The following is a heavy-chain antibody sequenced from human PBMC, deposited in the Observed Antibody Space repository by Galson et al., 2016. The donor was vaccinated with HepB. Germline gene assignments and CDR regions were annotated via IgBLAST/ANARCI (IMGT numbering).Heavy chain of an antibody. CDR2: IYCSGST. CDR1: GGSISSDGYY. J-gene: IGHJ4*02. CDR3: AYTYYYDSSGYSPFDN. V-gene: IGHV4-31*03. D-gene: IGHD3-22*01. Sequence: TLSLTCTVSGGSISSDGYYWSWIRQHPGKGLEWIGYIYCSGSTYYSRSLKSRVTISVDTSKNQFSLKLSSVTAADTAVYYCAYTYYYDSSGYSPFDNWGQGTLVTVSS.